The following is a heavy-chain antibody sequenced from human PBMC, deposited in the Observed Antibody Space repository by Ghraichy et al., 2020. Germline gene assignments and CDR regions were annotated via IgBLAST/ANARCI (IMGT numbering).Heavy chain of an antibody. CDR2: MNPNSGNT. D-gene: IGHD3-16*01. V-gene: IGHV1-8*01. CDR3: ARNARHWGGGWVNY. J-gene: IGHJ4*02. CDR1: GYTFTSYD. Sequence: ASVKVSCKASGYTFTSYDINWVRQATGQGLEWMGWMNPNSGNTGYAQKFQGRVTMTRNTSISTAYMELSSLRSEDTAVYYCARNARHWGGGWVNYWGQGTLVTVSS.